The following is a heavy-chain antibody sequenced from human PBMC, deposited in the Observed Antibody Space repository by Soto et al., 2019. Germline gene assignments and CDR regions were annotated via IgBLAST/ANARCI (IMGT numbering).Heavy chain of an antibody. CDR2: IYATGTT. CDR3: VRDGTKNLRDWFDP. CDR1: AASLAGYY. V-gene: IGHV4-4*07. D-gene: IGHD1-1*01. J-gene: IGHJ5*02. Sequence: SETLSLTCNVSAASLAGYYWSWIRQPPGKGLEWIGRIYATGTTDYNPSLKSRLTMSVDMSTKQFSLTLRSVTAADTAMYYCVRDGTKNLRDWFDPWGQGILVTVSS.